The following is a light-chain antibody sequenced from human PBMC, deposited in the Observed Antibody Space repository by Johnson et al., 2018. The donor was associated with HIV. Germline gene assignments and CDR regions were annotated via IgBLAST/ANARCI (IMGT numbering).Light chain of an antibody. J-gene: IGLJ1*01. V-gene: IGLV1-51*01. Sequence: QSVLSQPPSVSAAPGQKVTISCSGSSSNIGNNYVSWYQQLPGTAPKLLIYDNNKRPSGIPDRFSGSKSGTSATLGITGLQTGDEADYYCGTWDSSLSVYV. CDR1: SSNIGNNY. CDR3: GTWDSSLSVYV. CDR2: DNN.